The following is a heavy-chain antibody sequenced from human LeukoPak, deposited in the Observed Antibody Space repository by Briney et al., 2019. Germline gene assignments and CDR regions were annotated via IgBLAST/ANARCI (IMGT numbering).Heavy chain of an antibody. J-gene: IGHJ6*02. CDR2: INHSGST. D-gene: IGHD3-16*01. Sequence: SETLSLTCAVYGGSFSGYYWSWIRQPPGKGLEWIGEINHSGSTNYNPSLESRVTISVDTSKNQFSLKLSSVTAADTAVYYCARSLGEWLYYYYGMDVWGQGTTVTVSS. V-gene: IGHV4-34*01. CDR1: GGSFSGYY. CDR3: ARSLGEWLYYYYGMDV.